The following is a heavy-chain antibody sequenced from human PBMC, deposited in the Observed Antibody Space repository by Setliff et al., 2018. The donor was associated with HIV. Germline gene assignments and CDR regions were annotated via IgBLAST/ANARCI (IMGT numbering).Heavy chain of an antibody. Sequence: SETLSLTCAVSGGSMRSSGYSWTWIRQTPGKGLEWVGYIYYNGNAYYNPSLKSRVTISVDRSKNQFSLKLSSVTAADTAVYYCARRGDFFYYAMDVWGQGTTVTVSS. V-gene: IGHV4-30-2*01. CDR2: IYYNGNA. CDR3: ARRGDFFYYAMDV. J-gene: IGHJ6*02. CDR1: GGSMRSSGYS.